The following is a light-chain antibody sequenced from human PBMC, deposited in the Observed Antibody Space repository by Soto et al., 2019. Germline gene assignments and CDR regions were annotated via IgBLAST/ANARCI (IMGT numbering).Light chain of an antibody. CDR2: EVS. CDR3: SSYAGSNNWN. J-gene: IGLJ1*01. V-gene: IGLV2-8*01. CDR1: SSDVGGYNY. Sequence: QSALTQPPSASGSPGQSVTISCTGTSSDVGGYNYVSWYQQHPGKAPKLMIYEVSKRPSGVPDRFSGSKSGNTASLTVSGLQVEDEADYYCSSYAGSNNWNFGTGTKLTVL.